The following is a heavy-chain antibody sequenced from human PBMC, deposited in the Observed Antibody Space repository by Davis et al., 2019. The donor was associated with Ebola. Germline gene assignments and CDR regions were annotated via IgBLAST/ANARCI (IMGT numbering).Heavy chain of an antibody. V-gene: IGHV5-51*01. D-gene: IGHD1-26*01. CDR3: ARRLSGNWFDP. CDR2: IYPGDSDT. CDR1: GYIFPNYW. J-gene: IGHJ5*02. Sequence: GESLKISCKASGYIFPNYWIGWVRQMPGKGLEWMGIIYPGDSDTRYSPSFQGQVIISADKSINTAYLKWSSLKASDTATYYCARRLSGNWFDPWGQGTLVTVSS.